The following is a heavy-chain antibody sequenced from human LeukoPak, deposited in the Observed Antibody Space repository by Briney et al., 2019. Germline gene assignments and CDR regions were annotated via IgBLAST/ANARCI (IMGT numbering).Heavy chain of an antibody. CDR2: INHSGST. D-gene: IGHD1-20*01. J-gene: IGHJ4*02. CDR3: AGLWEITAFDY. CDR1: GGSFSGYY. Sequence: SETLSLTCAVYGGSFSGYYWSWIRQPPGKGLEWIGEINHSGSTNYNPSLKSRVTISVDTSKNQFSLKLSSVTAADTAVYYCAGLWEITAFDYWGQGTLVTVSS. V-gene: IGHV4-34*01.